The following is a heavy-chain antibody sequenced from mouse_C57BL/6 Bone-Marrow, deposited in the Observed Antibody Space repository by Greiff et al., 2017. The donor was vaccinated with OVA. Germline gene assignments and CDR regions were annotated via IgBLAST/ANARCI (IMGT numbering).Heavy chain of an antibody. CDR2: IYPGSGNT. D-gene: IGHD3-2*02. CDR3: ARELSGAMDY. J-gene: IGHJ4*01. Sequence: QVQLQQSGPELVKPGASVKISCKASGYSFTSYYIHWVKQRPGQGLEWIGWIYPGSGNTKYNEKFKGKATLTADTSSSTAYMQLSSLTSEDSAVYYCARELSGAMDYWGQGTSVTVSS. CDR1: GYSFTSYY. V-gene: IGHV1-66*01.